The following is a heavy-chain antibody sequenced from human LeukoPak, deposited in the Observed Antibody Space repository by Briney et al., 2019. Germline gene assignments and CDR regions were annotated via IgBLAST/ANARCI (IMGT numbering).Heavy chain of an antibody. J-gene: IGHJ3*02. CDR1: GYSFTSYW. V-gene: IGHV5-51*01. CDR3: ARRYFDWLLYAFDI. D-gene: IGHD3-9*01. Sequence: GGSLNISGKRSGYSFTSYWIGWAGRMHGKGLGGMRIFYPGDSDTRYSPSIQGQVTISADKSISTAYLQWSSLKDSDTAMYYCARRYFDWLLYAFDIWGQGTMVTVSS. CDR2: FYPGDSDT.